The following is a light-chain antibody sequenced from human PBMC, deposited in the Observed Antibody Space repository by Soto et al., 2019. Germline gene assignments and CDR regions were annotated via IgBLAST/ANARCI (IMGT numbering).Light chain of an antibody. Sequence: QSVLTQPASVSASPGQSITISCTGTSSDVGYFNYVSWYQQHPGKAPKLMIYDVSNRPSGVSNRFSGSKSGNTASLTISGLQPEDEADYYCSSFTSTSPLYVFGTGTKLTVL. CDR2: DVS. J-gene: IGLJ1*01. CDR1: SSDVGYFNY. CDR3: SSFTSTSPLYV. V-gene: IGLV2-14*03.